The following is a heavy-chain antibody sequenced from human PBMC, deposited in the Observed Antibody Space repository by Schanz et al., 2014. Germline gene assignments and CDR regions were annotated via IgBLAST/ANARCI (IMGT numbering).Heavy chain of an antibody. Sequence: VQLVESGGGLVQPGGSLRLSCAASGFSVGNKYMNWVRQAPGKGLEWISFINTGSNYINYADSVKGRFTISRDNSKNTLYLQMNSLRAEDTAIYYCAKDAPYPFDLWGRGTLITVSS. CDR1: GFSVGNKY. CDR2: INTGSNYI. J-gene: IGHJ2*01. CDR3: AKDAPYPFDL. V-gene: IGHV3-11*05.